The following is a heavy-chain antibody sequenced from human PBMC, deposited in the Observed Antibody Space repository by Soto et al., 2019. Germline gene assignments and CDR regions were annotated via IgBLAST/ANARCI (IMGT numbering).Heavy chain of an antibody. CDR2: IYYSGST. D-gene: IGHD6-19*01. J-gene: IGHJ5*02. CDR3: AREAVAVAGNWFDP. V-gene: IGHV4-59*01. CDR1: GGSISSYY. Sequence: SETLSLTCTVSGGSISSYYWSWIRQPPGKGLEWIGYIYYSGSTNYIPSLKSRVTISVDTSKNQFSLKLSSVTAADTAVYYCAREAVAVAGNWFDPWGQGTLVTVSS.